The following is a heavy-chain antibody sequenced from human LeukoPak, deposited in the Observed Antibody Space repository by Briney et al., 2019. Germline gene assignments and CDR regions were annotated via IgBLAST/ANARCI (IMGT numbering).Heavy chain of an antibody. CDR2: IDPNSGGT. CDR3: AREVRYDSASSYFDY. D-gene: IGHD3-10*01. Sequence: ASVKVSCKASGYTFTSYGISWVRQAPGQGLEWMGWIDPNSGGTHYAQKFQGRVTMTRDTSINTAYMELSRLRSDDTAVYYCAREVRYDSASSYFDYWGQGTLVTVSS. V-gene: IGHV1-2*02. J-gene: IGHJ4*02. CDR1: GYTFTSYG.